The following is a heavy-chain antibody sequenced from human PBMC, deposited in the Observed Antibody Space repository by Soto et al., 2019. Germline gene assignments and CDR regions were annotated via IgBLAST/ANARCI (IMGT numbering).Heavy chain of an antibody. V-gene: IGHV4-4*07. J-gene: IGHJ4*02. CDR3: ARGELGELSSVLNFDY. CDR1: GGSISSYY. Sequence: SETLSLTCTVSGGSISSYYWSWIRQPAGKGLEWIGRIYTSGSTNYNPSLKSRVTMSADTSKNQFSLKLSSVTAADTAVYYCARGELGELSSVLNFDYWGQGTLVTVSS. CDR2: IYTSGST. D-gene: IGHD3-16*02.